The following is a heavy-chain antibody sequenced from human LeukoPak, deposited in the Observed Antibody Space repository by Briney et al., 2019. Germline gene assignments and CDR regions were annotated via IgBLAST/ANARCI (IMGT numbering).Heavy chain of an antibody. CDR3: ARVGYMVRGYYYGMDV. CDR1: GFTFSSYA. D-gene: IGHD3-10*01. V-gene: IGHV3-23*01. Sequence: GGSLRLSCAASGFTFSSYAMSWVRQAPGKGLEWVSAISGSGGSTYYADSVKGRFTISRDNSKNTLYLQMNSLRAEDTAVYYCARVGYMVRGYYYGMDVWGQGTTVTVSS. CDR2: ISGSGGST. J-gene: IGHJ6*02.